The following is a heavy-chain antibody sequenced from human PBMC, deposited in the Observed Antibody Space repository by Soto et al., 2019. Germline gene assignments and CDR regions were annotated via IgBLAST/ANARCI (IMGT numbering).Heavy chain of an antibody. J-gene: IGHJ4*02. Sequence: QVQLQQWGAGLLKPSETLSLTCAVYGGSFSGYYWSWIRQPPGKGLEWIGEINHSGSTNYNPSLYSLVTISVDTSKNQFALKLSSVTAADTAVYYCARGEQWLVYFDYWVQGTLVTVSS. V-gene: IGHV4-34*01. CDR3: ARGEQWLVYFDY. CDR1: GGSFSGYY. D-gene: IGHD6-19*01. CDR2: INHSGST.